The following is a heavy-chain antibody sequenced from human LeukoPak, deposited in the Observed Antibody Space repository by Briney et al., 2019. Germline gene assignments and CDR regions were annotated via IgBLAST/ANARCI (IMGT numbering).Heavy chain of an antibody. CDR2: ISYDGSNK. CDR1: GFTFSSYA. J-gene: IGHJ4*02. V-gene: IGHV3-30-3*01. D-gene: IGHD5-12*01. Sequence: GGSLRLSCAASGFTFSSYAMHWVRQAPGMGLEWVAVISYDGSNKYYADSVKGRFTISRDNSKNTLYLQMNSLRAEDTAVYYCARYGIRYSGYDIDYWGQGTLVTVSS. CDR3: ARYGIRYSGYDIDY.